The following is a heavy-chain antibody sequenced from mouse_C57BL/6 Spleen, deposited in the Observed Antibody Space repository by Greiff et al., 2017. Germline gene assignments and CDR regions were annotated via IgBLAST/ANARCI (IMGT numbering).Heavy chain of an antibody. CDR2: IYPRSGNT. V-gene: IGHV1-81*01. J-gene: IGHJ2*01. CDR1: GYTFTSYG. D-gene: IGHD1-1*01. Sequence: VQLQQSGAELARPGASVKLSCKASGYTFTSYGISWVKQRTGQGLEWIGEIYPRSGNTYYNEKFKGKATLTADKSSSTAYMELRSLTSEDSAVYFCALHYYGSSLFDYWGQGTTRTVSS. CDR3: ALHYYGSSLFDY.